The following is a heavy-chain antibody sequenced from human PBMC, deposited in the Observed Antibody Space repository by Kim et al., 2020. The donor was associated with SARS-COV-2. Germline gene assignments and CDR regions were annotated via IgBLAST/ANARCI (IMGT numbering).Heavy chain of an antibody. V-gene: IGHV3-30*18. CDR3: AKETGVYYYGSSPFDY. D-gene: IGHD3-10*01. CDR2: ISYDGSNK. CDR1: GFTFSSYG. J-gene: IGHJ4*01. Sequence: GGSLRLSCAASGFTFSSYGMHWVRQAPGKGLEWVAVISYDGSNKYYADSVKGRFTISRDNSKNTLYLQMNSLRAEDTAVYYCAKETGVYYYGSSPFDYWG.